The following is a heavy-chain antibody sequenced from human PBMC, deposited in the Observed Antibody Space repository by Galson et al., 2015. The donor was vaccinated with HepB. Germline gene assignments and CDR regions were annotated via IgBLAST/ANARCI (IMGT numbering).Heavy chain of an antibody. CDR1: GGSISSYY. CDR3: ARDQAGGAAGFGMSHYYGMDV. Sequence: ETLSLTCTVSGGSISSYYWSWIRQPPGKGLEWIGYIYYSGSTNYNPSLKSRVTISVDTSKNQFSLKLSSVTAADTAVYYCARDQAGGAAGFGMSHYYGMDVWGQGTTVTVSS. J-gene: IGHJ6*02. V-gene: IGHV4-59*01. CDR2: IYYSGST. D-gene: IGHD6-13*01.